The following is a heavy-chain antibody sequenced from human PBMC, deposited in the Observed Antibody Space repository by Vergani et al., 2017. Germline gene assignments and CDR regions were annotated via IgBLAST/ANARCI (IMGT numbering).Heavy chain of an antibody. V-gene: IGHV4-31*11. CDR3: ARVDTQVPATSHFYYMDV. CDR1: GGSISSGDHC. CDR2: IFYSGTT. D-gene: IGHD6-25*01. J-gene: IGHJ6*03. Sequence: QVQLQESGPGVVKPSQTLSPTCAVSGGSISSGDHCWTWIRQRPGKGLEWIGYIFYSGTTYDNPSLRSRLTISVDTSQNQFSLKLRSVTAADTAVYYCARVDTQVPATSHFYYMDVWGKGTTVVVSS.